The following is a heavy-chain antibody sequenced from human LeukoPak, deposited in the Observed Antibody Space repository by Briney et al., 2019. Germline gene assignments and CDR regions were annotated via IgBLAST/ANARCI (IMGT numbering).Heavy chain of an antibody. CDR2: ISSSSSYI. D-gene: IGHD4-17*01. V-gene: IGHV3-21*01. J-gene: IGHJ5*02. CDR3: AKEDYDHGDYVTDH. CDR1: GFTFSSCS. Sequence: GGSLRLSCAASGFTFSSCSMNWVRQAPGKGLEWVSSISSSSSYIYYADSVKGRFTISRDNAKNSLYLQMNSLRAEDTAVYYCAKEDYDHGDYVTDHWGQGTLVTVSS.